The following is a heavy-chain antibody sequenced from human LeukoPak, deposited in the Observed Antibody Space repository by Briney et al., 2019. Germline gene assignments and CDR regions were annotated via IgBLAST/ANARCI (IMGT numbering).Heavy chain of an antibody. Sequence: ASVKVSCKPSRYTFTGYYIHWVRQAPGQGLEWLGWINPSSSGASFSQKFQGRISMTWDTSTSTAHMELNSLTSDDAAVFYCARQLGNYYRAFDYWGQGTLVTVSS. CDR3: ARQLGNYYRAFDY. J-gene: IGHJ4*02. CDR2: INPSSSGA. D-gene: IGHD1-26*01. V-gene: IGHV1-2*02. CDR1: RYTFTGYY.